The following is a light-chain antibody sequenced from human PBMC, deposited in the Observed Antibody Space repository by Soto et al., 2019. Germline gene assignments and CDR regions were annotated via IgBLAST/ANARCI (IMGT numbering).Light chain of an antibody. J-gene: IGKJ2*01. CDR2: GAS. CDR1: ETLRRTY. V-gene: IGKV3-20*01. Sequence: EIVLMQSPGTLSLSPGERASLSCRSIETLRRTYIAWYQQKPGQAPRALIYGASKRATGIPDRFSGSGSGTDFRLTISRLEPEDFEVYYCHHYDNSPPTYGQGTKVDIK. CDR3: HHYDNSPPT.